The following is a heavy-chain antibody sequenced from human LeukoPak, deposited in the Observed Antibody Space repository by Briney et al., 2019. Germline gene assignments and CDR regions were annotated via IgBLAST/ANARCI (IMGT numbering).Heavy chain of an antibody. Sequence: GGSLRLSCAASGFTFSSYGIHWVRQAPGKGLEWVAVIWYDGSNKYYADSVKGRFTISRDNSKNTLYLQMNSLRAEDTAVYYCAKAAYNSSGYYNYYYYMDVWGKGTTVTVSS. V-gene: IGHV3-33*06. D-gene: IGHD3-22*01. CDR3: AKAAYNSSGYYNYYYYMDV. CDR2: IWYDGSNK. CDR1: GFTFSSYG. J-gene: IGHJ6*03.